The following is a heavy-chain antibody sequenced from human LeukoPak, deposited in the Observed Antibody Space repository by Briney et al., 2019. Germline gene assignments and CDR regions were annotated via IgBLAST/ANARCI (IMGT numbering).Heavy chain of an antibody. CDR3: ATVGYSYGAFDY. Sequence: GASVKVSCKVSGYTLSEISTYWVRQAPGKGLEWMGGIDREDGQTIYAQKFQGRVTMTEDTSTDTAYMEVSRLTSEDTAFYYCATVGYSYGAFDYWGQGTLVTVSS. J-gene: IGHJ4*02. CDR1: GYTLSEIS. D-gene: IGHD5-18*01. CDR2: IDREDGQT. V-gene: IGHV1-24*01.